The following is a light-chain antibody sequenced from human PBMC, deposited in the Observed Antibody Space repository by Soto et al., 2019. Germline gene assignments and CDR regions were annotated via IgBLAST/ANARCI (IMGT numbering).Light chain of an antibody. J-gene: IGKJ1*01. V-gene: IGKV1-5*01. CDR1: HDITNF. CDR3: QQYDTYST. Sequence: EIQITQSPSSLSEYAGDRVTITCQATHDITNFLNWYQQKPGKAPKLLIYDASSLESGVPSRFSGSGSGTEFTLTISSLQPDDFATYYCQQYDTYSTFGQGAKVDI. CDR2: DAS.